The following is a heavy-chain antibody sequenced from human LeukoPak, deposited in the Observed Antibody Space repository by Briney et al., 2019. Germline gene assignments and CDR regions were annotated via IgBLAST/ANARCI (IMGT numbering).Heavy chain of an antibody. CDR3: ARDLYYYASGSYAPPAY. J-gene: IGHJ4*02. CDR1: GGTFSSYA. V-gene: IGHV1-69*04. D-gene: IGHD3-10*01. CDR2: IIPILDIV. Sequence: SVKVSCKASGGTFSSYAISWVRQAPGQGLEWMGRIIPILDIVNYAQKFQGRVTITADKSTSTAYMELSSLRSEDTAVYYCARDLYYYASGSYAPPAYWGQGARVTVSS.